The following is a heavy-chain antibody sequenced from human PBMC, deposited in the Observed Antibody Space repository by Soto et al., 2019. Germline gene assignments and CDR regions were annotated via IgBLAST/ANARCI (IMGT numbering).Heavy chain of an antibody. V-gene: IGHV3-30*03. Sequence: PGGSLRLSCAASGFTFSSYAMHWVRQAPGKGLEWVAVISFAGSNKYYAVSVRGRFTISRDGSKNTLYLQRNSLRVEDTAVYYCARDAVFTVTTAAYYYYGVDVWGQGTTVTVSS. J-gene: IGHJ6*02. CDR3: ARDAVFTVTTAAYYYYGVDV. CDR2: ISFAGSNK. D-gene: IGHD4-17*01. CDR1: GFTFSSYA.